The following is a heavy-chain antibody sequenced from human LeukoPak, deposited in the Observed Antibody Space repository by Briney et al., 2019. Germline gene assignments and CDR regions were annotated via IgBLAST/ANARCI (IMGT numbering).Heavy chain of an antibody. V-gene: IGHV3-48*03. D-gene: IGHD3-16*02. CDR1: GCTFRSSD. CDR3: HVRLGELSLIT. J-gene: IGHJ4*02. Sequence: SGGSLRLSCEASGCTFRSSDMSWVRQAPGKGLEWVSYISPSGDTIYYGDSVKGRFTISRDNDKNSLFLQMTSLRAEDTAVYYCHVRLGELSLITWGQGTLVTVSS. CDR2: ISPSGDTI.